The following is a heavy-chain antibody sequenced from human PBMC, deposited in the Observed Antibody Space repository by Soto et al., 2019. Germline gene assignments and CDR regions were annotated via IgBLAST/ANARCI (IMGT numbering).Heavy chain of an antibody. V-gene: IGHV1-18*01. CDR1: GYTFTSYG. CDR2: VSAHNGNT. D-gene: IGHD1-1*01. Sequence: QVHLVQSGAEVKKPGASVKVSCKASGYTFTSYGITWVRQAPGQGLEWMGWVSAHNGNTDYAQTLQGRVIVTRVTATSTAYMELRSLISDATAVYYCARGRYGDYWGQGALVTVSS. CDR3: ARGRYGDY. J-gene: IGHJ4*02.